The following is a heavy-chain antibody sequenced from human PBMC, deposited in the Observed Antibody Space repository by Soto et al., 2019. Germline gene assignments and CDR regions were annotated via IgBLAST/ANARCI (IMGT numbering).Heavy chain of an antibody. D-gene: IGHD1-7*01. J-gene: IGHJ5*02. V-gene: IGHV1-69*13. CDR1: GGTFSSYA. CDR3: ARARLSHITGTTNWFDP. Sequence: ASVKVSCKASGGTFSSYAISWVRQAPGQGLEWMGGIIPIFGTANYAQKFQGRVTITADESTSTAYMELSSLRSEDTAVYYCARARLSHITGTTNWFDPWGQGTLVTVSS. CDR2: IIPIFGTA.